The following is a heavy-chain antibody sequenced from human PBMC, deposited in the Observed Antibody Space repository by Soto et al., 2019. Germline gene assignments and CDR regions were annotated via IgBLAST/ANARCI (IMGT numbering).Heavy chain of an antibody. CDR2: XXYXXSX. V-gene: IGHV4-59*01. CDR1: GVSISSYY. J-gene: IGHJ4*02. CDR3: ARDGYDGSGSPYPAY. Sequence: SETLSLTCSVSGVSISSYYCSWIRQSPGKGLEWXGYXXYXXSXXXXXSXXXRVTISVDTSKRQFSLRLTSVTAADTAVYYCARDGYDGSGSPYPAYWGPGTQVTVSS. D-gene: IGHD3-10*01.